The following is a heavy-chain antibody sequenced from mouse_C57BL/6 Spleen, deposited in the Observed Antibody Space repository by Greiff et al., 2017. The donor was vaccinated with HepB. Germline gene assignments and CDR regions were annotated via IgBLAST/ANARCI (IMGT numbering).Heavy chain of an antibody. CDR2: INPGSGGT. D-gene: IGHD2-3*01. V-gene: IGHV1-54*01. CDR3: ARGIYDGYSYAMDY. J-gene: IGHJ4*01. Sequence: VQLQQSGAELVRPGTSVKVSCKASGYAFTNYLIEWVKQRPGQGLEWIGVINPGSGGTNYNEKFKGKATLTADKSSSTAYMQLSSLTSEDSAVYFCARGIYDGYSYAMDYWGQGTSVTVSS. CDR1: GYAFTNYL.